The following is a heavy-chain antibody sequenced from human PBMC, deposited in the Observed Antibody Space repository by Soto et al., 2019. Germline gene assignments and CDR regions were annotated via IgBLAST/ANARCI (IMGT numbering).Heavy chain of an antibody. Sequence: SETLSLTCAVSGGSISSSNWWSWVRQPPGKGLEWIGEIYHSGSTNYNPSLKSRVTISVDKSKNQFSLKLSSVTAADTAVYYCASLSGYYYYGMDVGGQGTTVTVSS. D-gene: IGHD3-22*01. CDR3: ASLSGYYYYGMDV. CDR1: GGSISSSNW. CDR2: IYHSGST. V-gene: IGHV4-4*02. J-gene: IGHJ6*02.